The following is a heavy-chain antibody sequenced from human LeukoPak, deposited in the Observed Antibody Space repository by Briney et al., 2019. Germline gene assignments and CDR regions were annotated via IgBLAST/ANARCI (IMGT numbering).Heavy chain of an antibody. Sequence: GGSLRLSCAASGFTFSNYWMHCVRQAPGKGLVGVSRLNADGKSITYADSVRGRFTISRDNAKNTVHLQMNSLRVEDTAIYFCAGAYSADDPFDYWGQGILVTVSS. CDR1: GFTFSNYW. CDR2: LNADGKSI. J-gene: IGHJ4*02. CDR3: AGAYSADDPFDY. D-gene: IGHD5-12*01. V-gene: IGHV3-74*01.